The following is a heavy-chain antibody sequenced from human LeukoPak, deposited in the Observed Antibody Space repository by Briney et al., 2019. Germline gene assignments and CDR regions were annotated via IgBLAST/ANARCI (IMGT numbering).Heavy chain of an antibody. J-gene: IGHJ3*01. D-gene: IGHD3-22*01. CDR1: GDFISSYY. Sequence: SETLSLTCTVSGDFISSYYWTWIRLPAGKGLEWIGRIYTSGYTNYNPSLKSRVTMSVDTSKNQFSLKLNSMTAADTAVYYCARGSMILHAFDVWGQGTMVTVSS. CDR3: ARGSMILHAFDV. CDR2: IYTSGYT. V-gene: IGHV4-4*07.